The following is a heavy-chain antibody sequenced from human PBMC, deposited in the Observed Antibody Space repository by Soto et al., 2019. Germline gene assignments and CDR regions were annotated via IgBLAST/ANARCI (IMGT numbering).Heavy chain of an antibody. Sequence: EVQLVESGGGLVQPGGSLRLSCAASGFTLSSYWMHWVRQVPGKGLMWVSRINSDGIRTNYADSVKGRFTISRDNAKNTLYLQMNSLRAEDTAVYYCARDLENYDRYYFDYWGQGTLVTVSS. CDR2: INSDGIRT. V-gene: IGHV3-74*01. CDR3: ARDLENYDRYYFDY. J-gene: IGHJ4*02. D-gene: IGHD3-22*01. CDR1: GFTLSSYW.